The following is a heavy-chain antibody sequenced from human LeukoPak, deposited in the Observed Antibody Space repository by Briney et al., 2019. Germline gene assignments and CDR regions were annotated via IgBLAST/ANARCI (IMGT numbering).Heavy chain of an antibody. V-gene: IGHV3-30*02. CDR1: GFTFSSYG. D-gene: IGHD3-10*01. CDR2: IRYDGSNK. J-gene: IGHJ4*02. CDR3: AKDPASGDDYYFDY. Sequence: GGSLRLSCAASGFTFSSYGMHWVRQAPGKGLEWVAFIRYDGSNKYYADSVKGRFTISRDNSKNTLYLQMNSLRAEDTAVYYCAKDPASGDDYYFDYWGQGILVTVSS.